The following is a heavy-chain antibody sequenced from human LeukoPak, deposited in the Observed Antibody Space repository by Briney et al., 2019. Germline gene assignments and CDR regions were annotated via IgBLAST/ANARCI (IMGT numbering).Heavy chain of an antibody. CDR1: GDSISGYY. J-gene: IGHJ4*02. Sequence: SETLSLTCTVSGDSISGYYWSWIRQPPGKGLVWIGYISYSGSTNYNPSLKSRVTISVDTSKNQFSLKLSSVTAADTAVYYCARGGDGYFDYWGQGTLVTVSS. CDR2: ISYSGST. CDR3: ARGGDGYFDY. D-gene: IGHD3-22*01. V-gene: IGHV4-59*01.